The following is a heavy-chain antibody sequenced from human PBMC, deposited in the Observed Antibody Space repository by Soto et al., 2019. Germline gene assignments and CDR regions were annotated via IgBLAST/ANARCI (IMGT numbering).Heavy chain of an antibody. J-gene: IGHJ6*02. CDR3: ARGGIAVAGDYYYGMDV. Sequence: QVQLVQSGAEVKKPGSSVKVSCKASGGTFSSYTISWVRQAPGQGLEWMGRIIPILGIANYAQKFQGRVTITAXXSXSXXYMELSSLRSEDTAVYYCARGGIAVAGDYYYGMDVWGQGTTVTVSS. CDR1: GGTFSSYT. V-gene: IGHV1-69*02. CDR2: IIPILGIA. D-gene: IGHD6-19*01.